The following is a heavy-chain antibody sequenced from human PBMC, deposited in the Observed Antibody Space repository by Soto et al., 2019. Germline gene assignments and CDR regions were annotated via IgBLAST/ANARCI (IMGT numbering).Heavy chain of an antibody. CDR3: AKVWKWELSWFDY. CDR2: ISYDGSNK. Sequence: QVQLVESGGGVVQPGRSLRLSCAVSGFTFSSYGMHWVRQAPGKGLEWVAVISYDGSNKYYADSVKGRFTISRDNSKNTLYLQMNSLRAEDTAVYYCAKVWKWELSWFDYWGQGTLVTVSS. V-gene: IGHV3-30*18. J-gene: IGHJ4*02. D-gene: IGHD1-26*01. CDR1: GFTFSSYG.